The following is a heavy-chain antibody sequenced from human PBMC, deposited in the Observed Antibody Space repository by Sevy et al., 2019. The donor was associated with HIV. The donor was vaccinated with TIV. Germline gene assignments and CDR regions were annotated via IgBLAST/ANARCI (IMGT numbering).Heavy chain of an antibody. V-gene: IGHV1-2*06. CDR3: ARAATDFWTGGMAV. CDR2: INPISGGP. D-gene: IGHD3-3*01. J-gene: IGHJ6*02. Sequence: ASVKVSCKASGYAFTGYYIHWVRQAPGQGLEWMGRINPISGGPDDSQKFQGRVTMTRDTSIRTAYMDVSRLTSDDTAVYYCARAATDFWTGGMAVWGQGTVVTVSS. CDR1: GYAFTGYY.